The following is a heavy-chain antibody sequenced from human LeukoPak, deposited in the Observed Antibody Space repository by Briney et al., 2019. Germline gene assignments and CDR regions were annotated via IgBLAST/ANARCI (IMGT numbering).Heavy chain of an antibody. J-gene: IGHJ6*02. Sequence: PGGSLRLSCAASGFTFSSYWMHWVRQAPGKGLVWVSRINSDGSSTSYADSVKGRFTISRDNAKNTLYLQMNSLGAEDTAVYYCARVGTGPPHSSHYGMDVRGQGTTVTVSS. CDR3: ARVGTGPPHSSHYGMDV. CDR2: INSDGSST. D-gene: IGHD6-13*01. V-gene: IGHV3-74*01. CDR1: GFTFSSYW.